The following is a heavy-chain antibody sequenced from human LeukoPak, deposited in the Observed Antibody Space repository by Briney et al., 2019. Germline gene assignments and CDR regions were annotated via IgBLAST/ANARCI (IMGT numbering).Heavy chain of an antibody. CDR2: ISYDGSNK. D-gene: IGHD6-13*01. J-gene: IGHJ3*02. V-gene: IGHV3-30-3*01. CDR3: ARDGQLDAFDI. CDR1: GFTFSSYA. Sequence: GRSLRLSCAASGFTFSSYAMHWVRQAPGKGLEWVAVISYDGSNKYYADSVKGRFTISRDNSKNTLYLQMNSLRAEDTAVYYCARDGQLDAFDIWGQGTMVTVSS.